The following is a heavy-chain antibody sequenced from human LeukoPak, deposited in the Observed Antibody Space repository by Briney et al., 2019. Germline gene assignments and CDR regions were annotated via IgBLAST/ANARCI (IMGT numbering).Heavy chain of an antibody. CDR3: ASPYYYDSSGYP. CDR1: GFTFSSYA. D-gene: IGHD3-22*01. V-gene: IGHV3-30*01. CDR2: MSYDGSNK. Sequence: GRSLRLSCAASGFTFSSYAMHWVRQAPGKGLEWVAVMSYDGSNKYYADSVKGRFTISRDNSKNTLYLQMNSLRAEDTAVYYCASPYYYDSSGYPWGQGTLVTVSS. J-gene: IGHJ5*02.